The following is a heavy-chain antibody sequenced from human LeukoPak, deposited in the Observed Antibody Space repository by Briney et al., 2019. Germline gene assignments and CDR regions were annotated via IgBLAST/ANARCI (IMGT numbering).Heavy chain of an antibody. CDR2: INHSGST. V-gene: IGHV4-34*01. CDR3: ARGDSSGYYFYFDY. CDR1: GRSFSGYY. J-gene: IGHJ4*02. Sequence: SETLSLTCAVYGRSFSGYYWSWIRQTPGKGLEWIGEINHSGSTTYNPSLKSRVTISVDTSKNQFSLKLSSVTAADTAVYYCARGDSSGYYFYFDYWGQGTLVTVSS. D-gene: IGHD3-22*01.